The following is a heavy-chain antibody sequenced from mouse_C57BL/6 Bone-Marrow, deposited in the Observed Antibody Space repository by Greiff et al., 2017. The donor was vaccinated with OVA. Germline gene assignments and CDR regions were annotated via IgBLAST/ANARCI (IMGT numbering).Heavy chain of an antibody. Sequence: SGPGLVKPSQSLSLTCSVTGYSITSGYYWNWIRQFPGNKLEWMGYISYDGSNNYNPSLKNRISITRDTSKNQFFLKLNSVTTEDTATYYCARDGYYYFDYWGQGTTLTVSS. CDR1: GYSITSGYY. CDR3: ARDGYYYFDY. V-gene: IGHV3-6*01. CDR2: ISYDGSN. J-gene: IGHJ2*01. D-gene: IGHD2-3*01.